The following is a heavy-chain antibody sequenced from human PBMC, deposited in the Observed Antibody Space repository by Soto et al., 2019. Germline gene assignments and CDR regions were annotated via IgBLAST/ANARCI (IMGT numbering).Heavy chain of an antibody. CDR1: GYTFTSYY. J-gene: IGHJ2*01. CDR2: INPSGGST. D-gene: IGHD2-15*01. Sequence: ASVKVSCKASGYTFTSYYMHWVRQAPGQGLEWMGIINPSGGSTSYAQKFQGRVTITADKSTSTAYMELSSLRSEDTAVYYCARTPHSRYFDLWGRGTLVTVSS. V-gene: IGHV1-46*01. CDR3: ARTPHSRYFDL.